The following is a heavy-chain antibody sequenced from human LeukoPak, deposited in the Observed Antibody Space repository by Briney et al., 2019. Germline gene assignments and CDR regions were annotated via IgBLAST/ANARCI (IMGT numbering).Heavy chain of an antibody. CDR3: AKDIYTRTRAAAGTPSTDY. CDR2: ISGSGGST. CDR1: GFTFSSYA. D-gene: IGHD6-13*01. J-gene: IGHJ4*02. V-gene: IGHV3-23*01. Sequence: PGGSLRLSCAASGFTFSSYAMSWVRQAPGKGLEWVSAISGSGGSTYYADSVKGRFTISRDNSKNTLYLQMNSLRAEDTAVYYCAKDIYTRTRAAAGTPSTDYWGQGTLVTVSS.